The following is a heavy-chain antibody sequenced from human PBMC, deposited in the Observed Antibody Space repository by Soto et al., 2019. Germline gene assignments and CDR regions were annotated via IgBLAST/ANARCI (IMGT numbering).Heavy chain of an antibody. CDR1: GGSISSSSYY. CDR3: ARHRLRAAADTSRQYNWFDP. V-gene: IGHV4-39*01. CDR2: IYYSGNT. D-gene: IGHD6-13*01. Sequence: QLQLQESGPGLVKPSETLSLTCTVSGGSISSSSYYWGWVRQPPGKGLEWIGSIYYSGNTYYNPSLKSRVTISVDTSRNQFSLKLSSVTAADTAVYYCARHRLRAAADTSRQYNWFDPWGQGTLVTVSS. J-gene: IGHJ5*02.